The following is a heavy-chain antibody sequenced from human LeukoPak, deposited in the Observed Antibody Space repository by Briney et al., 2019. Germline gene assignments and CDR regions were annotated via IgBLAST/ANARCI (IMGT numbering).Heavy chain of an antibody. CDR1: GGSISSSSYY. Sequence: SETLSLTCTVSGGSISSSSYYWGWIRQPPGKGLEWIGSIYYSGSTYYNPSLKNRVTISVDTSKKQFSLNLSSVTAADTAVYYCARYSGLRGGVVDYWGQGTLITVSS. J-gene: IGHJ4*02. V-gene: IGHV4-39*01. CDR3: ARYSGLRGGVVDY. D-gene: IGHD3-10*01. CDR2: IYYSGST.